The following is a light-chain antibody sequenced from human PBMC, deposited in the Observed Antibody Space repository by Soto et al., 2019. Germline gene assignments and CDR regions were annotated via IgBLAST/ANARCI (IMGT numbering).Light chain of an antibody. CDR1: SSDIASYKF. CDR3: SSATNTDTLVV. V-gene: IGLV2-14*01. Sequence: QSALTQPASVSGSPGQSITISCTGTSSDIASYKFVSLFQHHPGKAPKLLIYEVNNRPSGISNRFSGSKSGNTASLTISGLQPEDEANYFCSSATNTDTLVVFVGGTQLTVL. CDR2: EVN. J-gene: IGLJ2*01.